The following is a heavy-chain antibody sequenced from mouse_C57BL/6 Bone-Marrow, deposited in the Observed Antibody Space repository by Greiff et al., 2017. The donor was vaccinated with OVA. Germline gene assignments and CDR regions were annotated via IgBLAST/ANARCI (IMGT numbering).Heavy chain of an antibody. CDR1: GYTFTSYW. V-gene: IGHV1-7*01. D-gene: IGHD2-5*01. Sequence: VQLQQSGAELAKPGASVKLSCKASGYTFTSYWMHWVKQRPGQGLEWIGYINPSSGYTKYKQKFKDKATLTAEKSSSQAYMQLSSLTYSDSAFYYCARVYESKAMDYWGQGTSVTVSS. CDR2: INPSSGYT. J-gene: IGHJ4*01. CDR3: ARVYESKAMDY.